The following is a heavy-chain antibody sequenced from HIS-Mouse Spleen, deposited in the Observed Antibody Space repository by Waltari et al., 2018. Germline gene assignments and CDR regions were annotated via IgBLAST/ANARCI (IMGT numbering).Heavy chain of an antibody. Sequence: EVQLVESGGGWVQPGGSLRLSCAASGFTFRSYWMSWVRPAPGKGLEWVANIKQDGSEKYYVDSVKGRFTISRDNAKNSLYLQMNSLRAEDTAVYYCAREIRAFDYWGQGTLVTVSS. CDR3: AREIRAFDY. V-gene: IGHV3-7*01. J-gene: IGHJ4*02. CDR1: GFTFRSYW. CDR2: IKQDGSEK.